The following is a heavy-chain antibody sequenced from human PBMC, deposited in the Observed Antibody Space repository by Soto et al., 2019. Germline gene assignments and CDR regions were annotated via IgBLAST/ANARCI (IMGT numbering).Heavy chain of an antibody. CDR1: GGIFSSFS. Sequence: QVQLVQSGAEVKTPGSSVEVSCKASGGIFSSFSITWVRQVPGHGLEWMGGIIPMTGTPNYAEKFQGRLTRTADASTRTAYVVLSRLKSEDTAVYYWERSPRLPGATSWLDPWGQGTVVIVSS. D-gene: IGHD2-2*01. J-gene: IGHJ5*02. V-gene: IGHV1-69*01. CDR3: ERSPRLPGATSWLDP. CDR2: IIPMTGTP.